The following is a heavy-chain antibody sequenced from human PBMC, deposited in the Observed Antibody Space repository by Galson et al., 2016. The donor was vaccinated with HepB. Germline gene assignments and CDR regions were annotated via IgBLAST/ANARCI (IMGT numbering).Heavy chain of an antibody. Sequence: SCKASGYTFNHYGITWVRQAPGQGLEWMGWISVHNGNTNYAQKIQGRVTMTTDPVTSTAYMELRSLRPDDTAVYYCARGGGRGGSDYWGQGTLVTVTS. CDR3: ARGGGRGGSDY. V-gene: IGHV1-18*01. CDR1: GYTFNHYG. D-gene: IGHD1-26*01. CDR2: ISVHNGNT. J-gene: IGHJ4*02.